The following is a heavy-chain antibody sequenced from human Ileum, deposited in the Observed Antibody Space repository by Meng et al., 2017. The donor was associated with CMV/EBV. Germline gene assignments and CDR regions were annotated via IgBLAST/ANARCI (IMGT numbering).Heavy chain of an antibody. CDR1: GFTFSDHY. D-gene: IGHD2-2*01. V-gene: IGHV3-72*01. Sequence: GEPLKTPCVGPGFTFSDHYMDWVRQAPGKGLEWVALSRNKIRSYTTEYAASVKGRFTISRDDSKNSLYLQMNSLKTEDMALYYCTRLPYCSSTSCTEVAFDIWGQGTMVTVSS. CDR2: SRNKIRSYTT. CDR3: TRLPYCSSTSCTEVAFDI. J-gene: IGHJ3*02.